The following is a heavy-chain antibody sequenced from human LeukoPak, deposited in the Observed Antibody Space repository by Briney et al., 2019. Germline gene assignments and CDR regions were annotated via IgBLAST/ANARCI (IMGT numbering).Heavy chain of an antibody. J-gene: IGHJ6*02. CDR2: IYYSGST. D-gene: IGHD2-2*01. CDR3: ARQEIVVVPAARVYYYGMDV. V-gene: IGHV4-59*08. Sequence: SETLSLTCTVSGGSISSYYWSWIRQPPGKGLEWIGYIYYSGSTNYNPSLKSRVTISVDTSKNQFSLKLSSVTAADTAVYYCARQEIVVVPAARVYYYGMDVWGQGTTVTVSS. CDR1: GGSISSYY.